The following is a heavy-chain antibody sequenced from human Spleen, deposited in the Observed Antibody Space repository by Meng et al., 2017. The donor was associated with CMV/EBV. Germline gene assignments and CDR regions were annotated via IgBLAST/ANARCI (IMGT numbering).Heavy chain of an antibody. CDR1: GFTFGDYA. CDR3: TTRRYSH. J-gene: IGHJ4*02. V-gene: IGHV3-49*04. CDR2: IRSKAYGGTT. D-gene: IGHD6-13*01. Sequence: GESLKISCTASGFTFGDYAMSWVRQAPGKGLERVGFIRSKAYGGTTEYATSVKGRFTISRDDSKSIAYLQLNSLKTDDTAVYYCTTRRYSHWGQGTLVTVSS.